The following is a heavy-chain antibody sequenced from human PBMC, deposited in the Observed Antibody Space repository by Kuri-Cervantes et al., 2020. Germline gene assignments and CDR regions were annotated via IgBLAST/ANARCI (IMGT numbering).Heavy chain of an antibody. V-gene: IGHV3-53*01. CDR2: IFGGGRT. CDR1: EFTVNSSY. D-gene: IGHD6-13*01. J-gene: IGHJ4*01. Sequence: GGSLRLSCAASEFTVNSSYMSWVRQAPGKGLEWVSVIFGGGRTHYADSVKGRFTISRDHSKHTLHLQMNSLRVEDTAVYYCAKLGLDYWGHGTLVTVSS. CDR3: AKLGLDY.